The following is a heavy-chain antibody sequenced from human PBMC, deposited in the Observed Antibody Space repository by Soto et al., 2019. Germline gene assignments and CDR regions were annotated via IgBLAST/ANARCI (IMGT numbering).Heavy chain of an antibody. CDR2: INPGTGAT. CDR1: GYTFSSYY. V-gene: IGHV1-46*01. Sequence: ASVKVSCKASGYTFSSYYMHWVRQAPGQGLEWVGLINPGTGATTYAQKFQGRATMTSDTSTSTVYMELRSLTSEDTAVYYCARDHIAAGDTYALDIWGQGTMVTVSS. D-gene: IGHD6-25*01. J-gene: IGHJ3*02. CDR3: ARDHIAAGDTYALDI.